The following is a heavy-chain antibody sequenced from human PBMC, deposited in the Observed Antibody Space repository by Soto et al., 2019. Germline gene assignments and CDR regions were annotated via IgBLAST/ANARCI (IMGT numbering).Heavy chain of an antibody. Sequence: SETLSLTCAVYGGSFSGYYWSWIRQPPGKGLEWIGEINHSGSTNYNPSLKSRVTISVDTSKNQFSLKLSSVTAADTAVYYCARDLYGDYDHLQFDSWGQGILVTVAS. CDR1: GGSFSGYY. J-gene: IGHJ5*01. V-gene: IGHV4-34*01. CDR3: ARDLYGDYDHLQFDS. D-gene: IGHD4-17*01. CDR2: INHSGST.